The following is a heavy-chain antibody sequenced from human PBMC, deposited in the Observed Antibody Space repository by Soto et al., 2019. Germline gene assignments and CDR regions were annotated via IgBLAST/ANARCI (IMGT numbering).Heavy chain of an antibody. CDR2: INPNSRGT. J-gene: IGHJ5*02. CDR1: GYTFTDYF. Sequence: WASVKVSCKASGYTFTDYFIHWVRQAPGQGFEWMGWINPNSRGTNYAQKFQGRVTMTRDTSNSTAYMELRGLRSDDTAVYYCARATLKAENWFDPWGPGTLVTVSS. D-gene: IGHD4-4*01. CDR3: ARATLKAENWFDP. V-gene: IGHV1-2*02.